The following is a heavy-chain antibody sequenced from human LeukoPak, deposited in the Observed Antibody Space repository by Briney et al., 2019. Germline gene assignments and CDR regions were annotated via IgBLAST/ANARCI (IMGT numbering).Heavy chain of an antibody. CDR2: IFPHDSNT. CDR1: GYGFMDYW. D-gene: IGHD2-2*02. CDR3: ARYGIIGCSSTNCYTSYFYYGMDV. Sequence: GESLKISCKGSGYGFMDYWIGWVRQMPGKGPEWMGFIFPHDSNTKYSPSFQGQVTISVDKSISTAYVQWSSLKASDTAMYYCARYGIIGCSSTNCYTSYFYYGMDVWGQGTTVTVSS. V-gene: IGHV5-51*01. J-gene: IGHJ6*02.